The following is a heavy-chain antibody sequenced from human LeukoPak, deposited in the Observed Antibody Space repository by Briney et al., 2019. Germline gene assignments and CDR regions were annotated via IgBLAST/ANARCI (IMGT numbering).Heavy chain of an antibody. V-gene: IGHV3-9*03. J-gene: IGHJ4*02. CDR3: AKDSSPVTGNPDY. CDR1: GFTFDDYA. Sequence: GRSLRLSCAASGFTFDDYAMHWARQAPGKGLEWVSGISWNSGSIGYADSVKGRFTISRDNAKNSLYLQMNSLRAEDMALYYCAKDSSPVTGNPDYWGQGTLVTVSS. D-gene: IGHD6-19*01. CDR2: ISWNSGSI.